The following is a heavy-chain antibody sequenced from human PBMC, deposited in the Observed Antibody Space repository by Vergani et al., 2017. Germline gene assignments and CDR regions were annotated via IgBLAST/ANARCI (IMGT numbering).Heavy chain of an antibody. CDR2: IWYDGSNK. V-gene: IGHV3-33*06. D-gene: IGHD6-13*01. CDR3: AKLGIAAARYYFDY. CDR1: GFTFSSYV. J-gene: IGHJ4*02. Sequence: QVQLVESGGGVVQPGRSLRLSCAAPGFTFSSYVMHWVRQAPGKGLEWVAVIWYDGSNKYYADSVKGRFTISRDNSKNTLYLQMNSLRAEDTAVYYCAKLGIAAARYYFDYWGQGTLVTVSS.